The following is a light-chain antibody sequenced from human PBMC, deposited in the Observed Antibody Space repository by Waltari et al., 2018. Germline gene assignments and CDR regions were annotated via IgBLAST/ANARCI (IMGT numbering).Light chain of an antibody. CDR2: GQD. Sequence: SSELTQDPAVSVALGQTVRITCQGDSLRSYYASWYQQRPGQATRLVLYGQDNRPSGIPYRFSGSTSGDTASLTITGAQAEDEADYYCHSRDTISTRVFGGGTRLTV. CDR3: HSRDTISTRV. V-gene: IGLV3-19*01. J-gene: IGLJ3*02. CDR1: SLRSYY.